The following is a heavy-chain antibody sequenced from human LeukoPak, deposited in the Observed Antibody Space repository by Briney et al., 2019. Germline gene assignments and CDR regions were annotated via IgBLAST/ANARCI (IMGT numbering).Heavy chain of an antibody. CDR3: ARVRYSSSPY. J-gene: IGHJ4*02. V-gene: IGHV3-48*03. CDR2: ISSSGSTI. CDR1: GFTFSSYE. D-gene: IGHD6-6*01. Sequence: PGGSLRLSCAASGFTFSSYEMNWVRQAPGKGLGWVSYISSSGSTIYYADSVKGRFTISRDNAKNSLYLQMNSLRAEDTAVYYCARVRYSSSPYWGQGTLVTVSS.